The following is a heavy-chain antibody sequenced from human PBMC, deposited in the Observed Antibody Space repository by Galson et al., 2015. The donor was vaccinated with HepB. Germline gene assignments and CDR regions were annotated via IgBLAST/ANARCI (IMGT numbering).Heavy chain of an antibody. CDR3: ARVRSAFWGAHGNYYGMDV. CDR2: IYTSGST. Sequence: ETLSLTCTVSGGSISSYYWSWIRQPAGKGLEWIGRIYTSGSTNYNPSLKSRVTMSVDTSKNQFSLKLSSVTAADTAVYYCARVRSAFWGAHGNYYGMDVWGQGTTVTVSS. J-gene: IGHJ6*02. CDR1: GGSISSYY. D-gene: IGHD3-16*01. V-gene: IGHV4-4*07.